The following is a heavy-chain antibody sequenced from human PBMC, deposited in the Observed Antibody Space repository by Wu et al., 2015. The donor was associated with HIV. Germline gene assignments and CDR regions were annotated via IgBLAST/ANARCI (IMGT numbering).Heavy chain of an antibody. V-gene: IGHV1-69*13. Sequence: QVQLVQSGAELKKPGSSVKVSCKASGGTFSSYAISWVRQAPGQGLQWMGRIIPIFGTPNYAQRFQGRVTITADESTRTVYMELISLRFDDTAIYYCARDFYASASHTFDPWGQGTLVTVSS. D-gene: IGHD2/OR15-2a*01. CDR1: GGTFSSYA. CDR3: ARDFYASASHTFDP. CDR2: IIPIFGTP. J-gene: IGHJ5*02.